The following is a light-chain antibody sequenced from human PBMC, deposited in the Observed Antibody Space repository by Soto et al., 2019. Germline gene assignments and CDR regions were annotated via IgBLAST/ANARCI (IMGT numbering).Light chain of an antibody. Sequence: QAVVTQPPSVSGAPGQRVTISCPGSSSNIGAGYDVHWYQQLPGTAPKLLIYGNSNRPSGVPDRFSGSKSGTSASLAITGLQAEDEADYYCQSYDSILGVSVVFGGGTKLTVL. J-gene: IGLJ2*01. CDR1: SSNIGAGYD. V-gene: IGLV1-40*01. CDR2: GNS. CDR3: QSYDSILGVSVV.